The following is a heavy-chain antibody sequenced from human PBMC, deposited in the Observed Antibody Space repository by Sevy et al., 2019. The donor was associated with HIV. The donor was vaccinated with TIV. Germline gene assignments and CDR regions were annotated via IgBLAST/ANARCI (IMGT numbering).Heavy chain of an antibody. D-gene: IGHD3-16*02. CDR3: ARALADWGSFHYSS. CDR1: GFTFATHW. Sequence: GGSLRLSCAASGFTFATHWMTWVRQAPGEGLEWVAYIKQDGTDKYYIDSVKGRFTISRDNGKNSLYLHMSGLRAEDTAVYYCARALADWGSFHYSSWGRGTLVTVSS. CDR2: IKQDGTDK. V-gene: IGHV3-7*01. J-gene: IGHJ4*02.